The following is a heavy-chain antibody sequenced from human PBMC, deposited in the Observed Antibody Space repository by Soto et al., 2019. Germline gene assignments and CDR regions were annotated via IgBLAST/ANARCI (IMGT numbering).Heavy chain of an antibody. Sequence: QVQLVQSGAEVKKPGSSVKVSCKASGGTFSSYAISWVRQAPGQGREWMGGIIPIFGTANYAQKFQGRVTITADEPTSTAYMELSSLRSEDTAVYYCARDKNSYENRAFYYWGQGTLVTVSS. CDR1: GGTFSSYA. CDR2: IIPIFGTA. D-gene: IGHD5-18*01. J-gene: IGHJ4*02. CDR3: ARDKNSYENRAFYY. V-gene: IGHV1-69*12.